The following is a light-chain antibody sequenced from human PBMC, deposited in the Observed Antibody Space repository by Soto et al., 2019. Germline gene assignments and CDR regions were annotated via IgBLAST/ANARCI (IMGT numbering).Light chain of an antibody. CDR1: SSNIGRNS. CDR2: RNI. Sequence: QSVLTQPPSASGTPGQRITISCSGRSSNIGRNSVNWYQQLPGTAPKLLIYRNILRPSGVPDRFSGSKSGTSASLAISGLQSEDEADYYCATWDDSLNGVFGGGTKLTVL. J-gene: IGLJ3*02. CDR3: ATWDDSLNGV. V-gene: IGLV1-44*01.